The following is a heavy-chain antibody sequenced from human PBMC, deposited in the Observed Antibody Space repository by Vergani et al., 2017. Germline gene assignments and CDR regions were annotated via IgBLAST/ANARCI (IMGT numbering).Heavy chain of an antibody. J-gene: IGHJ6*02. D-gene: IGHD5-24*01. V-gene: IGHV4-59*01. Sequence: QVQLQESGPGLVKPSETLSLTCTVSGGSISSYYWSWIRQPPGKGLEWIGYIYYSGSTNYNPSLKSRVIISVDTSKNQFSLKLSCVTAADTAVYYCARVEMATEGPLHYYYGMDVWGQGTTVTVSS. CDR2: IYYSGST. CDR1: GGSISSYY. CDR3: ARVEMATEGPLHYYYGMDV.